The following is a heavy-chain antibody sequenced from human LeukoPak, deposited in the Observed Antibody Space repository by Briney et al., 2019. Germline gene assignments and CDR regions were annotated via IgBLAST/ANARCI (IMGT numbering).Heavy chain of an antibody. CDR2: ISYDGSNK. CDR3: AKDRTVRPLNWFDP. Sequence: GGSLRLSCAASGFTFSSCAMHWVRQAPGKGLEWVAVISYDGSNKYYADSVKGRFTISRDNSKNTLYLQMNSLRAEDTAVYYCAKDRTVRPLNWFDPWGQGTLVTVSS. V-gene: IGHV3-30-3*01. J-gene: IGHJ5*02. D-gene: IGHD3-10*01. CDR1: GFTFSSCA.